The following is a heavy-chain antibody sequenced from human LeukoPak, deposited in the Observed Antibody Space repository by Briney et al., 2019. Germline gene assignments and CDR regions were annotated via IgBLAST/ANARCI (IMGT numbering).Heavy chain of an antibody. J-gene: IGHJ4*02. CDR1: GGTFSSYA. CDR3: ARGPLGWDTAMLGIDY. CDR2: ITPIFGTA. D-gene: IGHD5-18*01. Sequence: GASVKVSCKASGGTFSSYAISWVRQAPGQGLEWMGGITPIFGTANYAQKFQGRVTITADESTSTAYMELSSLRSEDTAVYYCARGPLGWDTAMLGIDYWGQGTLVTVSS. V-gene: IGHV1-69*13.